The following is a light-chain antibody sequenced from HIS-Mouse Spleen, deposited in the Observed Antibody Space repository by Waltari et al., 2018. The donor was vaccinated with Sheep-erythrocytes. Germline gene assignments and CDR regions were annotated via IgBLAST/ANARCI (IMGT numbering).Light chain of an antibody. CDR1: HGISSY. V-gene: IGKV1-9*01. CDR2: AAS. CDR3: QQLNSDPALT. Sequence: DIQLTQSPSFLSASVGDRVTITCRASHGISSYLAWYQQKPGKAPKLLIYAASNLQSGVPSRFSGSRSGTEFTLTSSSLQPEDFATYYCQQLNSDPALTFGGGTKVEIK. J-gene: IGKJ4*01.